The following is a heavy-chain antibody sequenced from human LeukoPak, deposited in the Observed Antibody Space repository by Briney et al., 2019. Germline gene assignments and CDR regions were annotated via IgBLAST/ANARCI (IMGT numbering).Heavy chain of an antibody. CDR3: ARGDGYSFNYFDY. CDR2: ISSSSSYI. J-gene: IGHJ4*02. V-gene: IGHV3-21*01. D-gene: IGHD5-24*01. CDR1: GFTFSSYS. Sequence: GGSLRLSCAASGFTFSSYSMNRVRQAPGKGLEWVSSISSSSSYIYYADSVKGRFTISRDNAKNSLYLQMNSLRAEDTAVYYCARGDGYSFNYFDYWGQGTLVAVSS.